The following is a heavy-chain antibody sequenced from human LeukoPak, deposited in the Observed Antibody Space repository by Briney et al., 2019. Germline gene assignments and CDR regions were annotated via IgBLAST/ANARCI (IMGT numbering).Heavy chain of an antibody. CDR1: GFSVTNNY. CDR2: IYSGGTT. D-gene: IGHD2-15*01. CDR3: ARLRSSGGDDV. Sequence: GGSLRLSCAASGFSVTNNYMFWVRQAPGKGLEWLSVIYSGGTTYSADSVKDRFTISRDNSNNTLYLQMDSLRIDDTAVFYCARLRSSGGDDVWGQGTTVTVSS. V-gene: IGHV3-66*01. J-gene: IGHJ6*02.